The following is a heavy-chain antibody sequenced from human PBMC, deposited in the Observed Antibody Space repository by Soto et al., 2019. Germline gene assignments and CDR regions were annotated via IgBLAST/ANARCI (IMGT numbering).Heavy chain of an antibody. D-gene: IGHD6-19*01. J-gene: IGHJ1*01. CDR2: ISGSGGST. V-gene: IGHV3-23*01. Sequence: GGSLRLSCAASGFTFSSYAMSWVRQAPGKGLEWVSAISGSGGSTYYADSVKGRFTISRDNSKNTLYLQMNSLRAEDTAVYYCAKAKQWLVRAEYFQHWGQGTLVTVSS. CDR1: GFTFSSYA. CDR3: AKAKQWLVRAEYFQH.